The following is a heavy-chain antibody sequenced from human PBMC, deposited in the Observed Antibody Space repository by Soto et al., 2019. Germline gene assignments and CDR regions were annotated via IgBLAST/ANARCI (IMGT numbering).Heavy chain of an antibody. CDR2: IIPIFGTA. D-gene: IGHD1-26*01. CDR1: GGTFRSYS. V-gene: IGHV1-69*13. CDR3: ARSILRGATLINWFDP. J-gene: IGHJ5*02. Sequence: SVKVSCKSSGGTFRSYSISWVRQAPGQGLEWMGGIIPIFGTANYAQKFQGRVTITADESTSTAYMELSSLRSEDTAVYYCARSILRGATLINWFDPWGQGTLVXV.